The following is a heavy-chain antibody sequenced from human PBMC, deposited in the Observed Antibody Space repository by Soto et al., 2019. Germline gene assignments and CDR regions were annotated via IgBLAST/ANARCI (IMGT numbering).Heavy chain of an antibody. J-gene: IGHJ4*02. CDR2: VSGSGNTQ. V-gene: IGHV3-48*02. D-gene: IGHD1-26*01. Sequence: PGGSLRLSCVASGFSFRSYSMNWVRQAPGKGPEWVAYVSGSGNTQYYADSVKGRFTISRDNAMQSLYLQLNSLRDEDTAVYYCARDPKSGNQKLYFEYWGQGALATVSS. CDR3: ARDPKSGNQKLYFEY. CDR1: GFSFRSYS.